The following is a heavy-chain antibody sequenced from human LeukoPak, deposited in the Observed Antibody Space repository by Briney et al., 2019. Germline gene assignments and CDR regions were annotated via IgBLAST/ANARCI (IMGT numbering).Heavy chain of an antibody. J-gene: IGHJ6*02. Sequence: GGSLRLSCAASGFMFSDYYMDWVRQAPGKGLEWVVRAGNKAKSYTTQYAASVKGRFTISRDDSKNSLYLQMNTLKTEDTAVYYCAADYRGYYYGMDVWGQGTTVTVSS. CDR2: AGNKAKSYTT. CDR1: GFMFSDYY. V-gene: IGHV3-72*01. CDR3: AADYRGYYYGMDV.